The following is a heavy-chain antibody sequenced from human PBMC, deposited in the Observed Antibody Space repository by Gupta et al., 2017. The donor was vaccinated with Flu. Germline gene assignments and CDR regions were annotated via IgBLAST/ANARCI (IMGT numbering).Heavy chain of an antibody. CDR2: ISSRGKT. CDR3: ARGHWDS. J-gene: IGHJ4*02. V-gene: IGHV3-48*03. Sequence: EGQLVESGGGLVQTGGSLRLSCAAAGFTVSSSDMHWVSLAQGMALAWGSFISSRGKTNQTDVGKVRFTISRDNAKNLVHLQMNNMRVEDTAFYYSARGHWDSWGQGTLVTVSS. CDR1: GFTVSSSD.